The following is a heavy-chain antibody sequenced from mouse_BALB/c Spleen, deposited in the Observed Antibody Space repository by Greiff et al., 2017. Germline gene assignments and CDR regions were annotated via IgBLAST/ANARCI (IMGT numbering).Heavy chain of an antibody. CDR1: GYSITSDYA. V-gene: IGHV3-2*02. J-gene: IGHJ4*01. CDR3: ARNYRYDRFDYYAMDY. D-gene: IGHD2-14*01. Sequence: EVQLQQSGPGLVKPSQSLSLTCTVTGYSITSDYAWNWIRQFPGNKLEWMGYISYSGSTSYNPSLKSRISITRDTSKNQFFLQLNSVTTEDTATYYCARNYRYDRFDYYAMDYWGQGTSVTVSS. CDR2: ISYSGST.